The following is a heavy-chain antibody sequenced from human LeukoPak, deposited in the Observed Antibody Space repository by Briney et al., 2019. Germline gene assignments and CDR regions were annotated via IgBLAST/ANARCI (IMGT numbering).Heavy chain of an antibody. Sequence: GESLKISCKGSGYSFSGYWIAWVRQMPGKGLEWMGNIYPGDSDTRYNPSFQGQVTLSADKSISTAYLQWSSLKASDTAMYYCARGAYNWFDPWGQGTLVTVSS. CDR3: ARGAYNWFDP. V-gene: IGHV5-51*01. CDR1: GYSFSGYW. J-gene: IGHJ5*02. CDR2: IYPGDSDT.